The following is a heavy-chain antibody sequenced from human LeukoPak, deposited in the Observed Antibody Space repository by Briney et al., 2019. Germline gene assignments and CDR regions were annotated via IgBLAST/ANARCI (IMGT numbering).Heavy chain of an antibody. CDR3: VRGGHWFDP. CDR2: VYYTGDT. J-gene: IGHJ5*02. Sequence: PSETLSLTCTVSGGSISSYYWSWIRQPPGKGLEWIGYVYYTGDTNYNSALKSRVTMSEDRSKNKFSLKLTSVTAADTAVYYCVRGGHWFDPWGQGALVSVS. CDR1: GGSISSYY. V-gene: IGHV4-59*01.